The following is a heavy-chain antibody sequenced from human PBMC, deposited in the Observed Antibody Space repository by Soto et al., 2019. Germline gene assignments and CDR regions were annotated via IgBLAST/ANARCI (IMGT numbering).Heavy chain of an antibody. CDR2: IDPSDSYT. V-gene: IGHV5-10-1*01. CDR1: GYSFTSYW. D-gene: IGHD6-13*01. Sequence: EVQLVQSGAEVKKPGESLRISCKGSGYSFTSYWISWVRQMPGKGLEWMGRIDPSDSYTNYSPSFQGHVTISADKSISTAYLQWSSLKASDTAMYYCARQGSIAAAGLINWFDPWGQRTLVTVSS. CDR3: ARQGSIAAAGLINWFDP. J-gene: IGHJ5*02.